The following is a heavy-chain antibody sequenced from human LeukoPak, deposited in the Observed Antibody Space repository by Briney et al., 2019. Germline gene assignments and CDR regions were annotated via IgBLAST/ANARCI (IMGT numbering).Heavy chain of an antibody. D-gene: IGHD2-2*01. CDR2: ISYDGSNK. CDR1: GFTFSSYA. V-gene: IGHV3-30-3*01. CDR3: SRDECNRTSWHRTKGVGY. Sequence: GRSLRLSCAASGFTFSSYAMHWVRQAPGKGLEWAAVISYDGSNKYYADSVKGRFTISRDNSKNTLYLQMNSLRAEDTAMYYCSRDECNRTSWHRTKGVGYWGQGTLVTVSS. J-gene: IGHJ4*02.